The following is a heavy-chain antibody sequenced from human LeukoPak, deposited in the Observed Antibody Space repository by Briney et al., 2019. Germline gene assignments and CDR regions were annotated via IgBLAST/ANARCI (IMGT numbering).Heavy chain of an antibody. D-gene: IGHD2-2*02. CDR2: IYPGDSDT. J-gene: IGHJ4*02. V-gene: IGHV5-51*03. CDR1: GYSFTSYW. CDR3: ARDGGDCSSTSCYISAPDY. Sequence: GESLKISCTGSGYSFTSYWIGWVRQMPGKGLEWIGIIYPGDSDTRYSPSFQGQVTISADKSISTAYLQWSSLKASDTAMYYCARDGGDCSSTSCYISAPDYWGQGTLVTVSS.